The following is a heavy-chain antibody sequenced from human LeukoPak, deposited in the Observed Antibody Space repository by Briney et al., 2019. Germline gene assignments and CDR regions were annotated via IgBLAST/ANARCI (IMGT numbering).Heavy chain of an antibody. V-gene: IGHV1-8*01. D-gene: IGHD3-22*01. CDR3: ASDTSHTGCYYYREDAFDV. J-gene: IGHJ3*01. CDR1: GYTFTNYD. CDR2: MNPNSGNT. Sequence: GASVKVSCKASGYTFTNYDINWVRQATGQGLEWMGWMNPNSGNTGYAQKFQGRVTMTRNTSISTAYMELNSLTSEDTAVYYCASDTSHTGCYYYREDAFDVWGQGTMVTVSS.